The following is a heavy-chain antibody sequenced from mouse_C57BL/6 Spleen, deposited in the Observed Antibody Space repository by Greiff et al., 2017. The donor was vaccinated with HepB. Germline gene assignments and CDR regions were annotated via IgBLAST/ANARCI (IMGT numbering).Heavy chain of an antibody. CDR3: ARAMITKAWFAY. CDR2: INPSSGYT. V-gene: IGHV1-4*01. CDR1: GYTFTSYT. D-gene: IGHD2-4*01. Sequence: VQLQQSGAELARPGASVKMSCKASGYTFTSYTMHWVKQRPGQGLEWIGYINPSSGYTKYNQKFKDKATLTADKSSSTAYMQLSSLTSEDSAVYYCARAMITKAWFAYWGQGTLVTVSA. J-gene: IGHJ3*01.